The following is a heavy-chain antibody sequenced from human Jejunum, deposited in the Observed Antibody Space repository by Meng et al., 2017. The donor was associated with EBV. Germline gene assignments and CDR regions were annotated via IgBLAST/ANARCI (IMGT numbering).Heavy chain of an antibody. V-gene: IGHV3-15*01. J-gene: IGHJ4*02. CDR1: GIHPNYGW. Sequence: VEVGGGWGYPGGSLRLFWTAFGIHPNYGWVSWVRQAPGKGLEGVGRIKRESDGGTTDFAAPVKGRLTISRDDSKNTLFLQMDSLKTEDTAVYYCATDRRYCSSSSCYSSNFDDWGQGTLVTVSS. CDR2: IKRESDGGTT. CDR3: ATDRRYCSSSSCYSSNFDD. D-gene: IGHD2-2*01.